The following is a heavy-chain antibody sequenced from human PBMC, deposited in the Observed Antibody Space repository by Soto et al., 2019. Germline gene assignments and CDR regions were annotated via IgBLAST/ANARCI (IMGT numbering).Heavy chain of an antibody. CDR2: INPHGGST. D-gene: IGHD1-26*01. V-gene: IGHV1-46*01. J-gene: IGHJ5*02. Sequence: RASVKVSCKAPRDTFTSYYINWVRQAPGQGLEWRGVINPHGGSTAYAQKFKGRVTLTRDTSASTVYMEVSSLTSEGTAMYYCARSSGGNFGIIIEGTNWFAPWGQGTLVTVSS. CDR3: ARSSGGNFGIIIEGTNWFAP. CDR1: RDTFTSYY.